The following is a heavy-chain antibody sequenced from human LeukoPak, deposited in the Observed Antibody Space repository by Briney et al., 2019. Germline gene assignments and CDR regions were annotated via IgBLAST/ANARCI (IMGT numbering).Heavy chain of an antibody. CDR1: GFTFSSYW. J-gene: IGHJ3*02. V-gene: IGHV3-74*01. CDR2: INSDGNSA. Sequence: PGGSLRLSCAASGFTFSSYWMHWVRQAPGTGLVWVSRINSDGNSANYADSVKGRFTISRDNAKNTLYLQMNSLRAEDTAVYYCARSPGYSYGNAFDIWGQGTVVTASS. CDR3: ARSPGYSYGNAFDI. D-gene: IGHD5-18*01.